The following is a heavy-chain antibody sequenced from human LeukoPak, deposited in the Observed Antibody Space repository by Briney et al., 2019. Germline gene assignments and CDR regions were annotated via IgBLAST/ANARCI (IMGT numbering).Heavy chain of an antibody. V-gene: IGHV6-1*01. CDR3: SRGYTTSNWSDP. CDR1: GDSVSSNSAA. D-gene: IGHD2-2*02. J-gene: IGHJ5*02. CDR2: TYYRSKWYN. Sequence: SQTLSLTCAISGDSVSSNSAAWNWIRQSPSGGLEWLGRTYYRSKWYNDYAVSVESRITINPDTSKNQFSLQLNSVTPEDTAVYYCSRGYTTSNWSDPWGQGTLVTVSS.